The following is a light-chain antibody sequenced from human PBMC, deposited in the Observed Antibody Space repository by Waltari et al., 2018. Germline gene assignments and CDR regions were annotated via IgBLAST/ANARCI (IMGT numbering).Light chain of an antibody. CDR1: NLGVKI. CDR2: DDS. J-gene: IGLJ2*01. V-gene: IGLV3-21*04. Sequence: SSVLTHPPSLSLAPGTTATLTSRGNNLGVKIVHWYQQRPSQAPLLVIYDDSARPSGIPERFSGSNSGNTATLTISRVEAGDGADYYCQVWDRNTDHVIFGGGTKLTVL. CDR3: QVWDRNTDHVI.